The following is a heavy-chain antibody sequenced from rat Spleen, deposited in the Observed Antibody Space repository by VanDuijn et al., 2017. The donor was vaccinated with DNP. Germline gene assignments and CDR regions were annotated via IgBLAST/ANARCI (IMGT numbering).Heavy chain of an antibody. V-gene: IGHV5-17*01. Sequence: EVQLVESGGGLVQPGNSLKLSCAASGFTFSDYAMAWVRQSPKKGLEWVATIIYNGGTTYYRDSVKGRFTISRDNAKSTLYLQMDSLRSEDTATYYCARLGDYWGQGVMVTVSS. CDR2: IIYNGGTT. J-gene: IGHJ2*01. CDR3: ARLGDY. D-gene: IGHD5-1*01. CDR1: GFTFSDYA.